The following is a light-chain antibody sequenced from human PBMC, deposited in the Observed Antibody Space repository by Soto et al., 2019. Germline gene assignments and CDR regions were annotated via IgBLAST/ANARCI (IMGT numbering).Light chain of an antibody. J-gene: IGKJ1*01. CDR3: HQYESSPWK. CDR1: QSITNNY. V-gene: IGKV3-20*01. Sequence: EIVLTQSPGTLSLSPGERATLSCRASQSITNNYLAWYQQKPGRAHRLLIYGASSRATGITDRFSGSGSGTDFTLTISRLEPEDFEMYYCHQYESSPWKFCQGTKADI. CDR2: GAS.